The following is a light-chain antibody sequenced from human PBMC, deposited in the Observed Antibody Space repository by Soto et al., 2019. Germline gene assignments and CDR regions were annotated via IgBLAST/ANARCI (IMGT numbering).Light chain of an antibody. CDR2: WAS. V-gene: IGKV4-1*01. Sequence: DIVMTQSPDSLAVSLGERATINCRSSQTVLYSSNNRDYLAWYQQTPGQPPELLIDWASARESGGPDRFSGSGSGTDFTHTINSLQAEDVAVYYCHQYFDSPLTFGGGTKVDIK. CDR1: QTVLYSSNNRDY. J-gene: IGKJ4*01. CDR3: HQYFDSPLT.